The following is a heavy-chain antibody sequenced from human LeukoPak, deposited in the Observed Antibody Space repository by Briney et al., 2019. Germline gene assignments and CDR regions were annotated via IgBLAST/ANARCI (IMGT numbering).Heavy chain of an antibody. CDR1: GFTFSSYA. J-gene: IGHJ4*02. CDR2: ISGSGGST. V-gene: IGHV3-23*01. Sequence: GGSLRLSCAASGFTFSSYAMSWVRQAPGKGLEWVSAISGSGGSTYYADSVKGRCTISRDNSKNTLYLQMNSLRAEDTAVYYCAKAKPYSSSWYWDYWGQGTLVTVSS. D-gene: IGHD6-13*01. CDR3: AKAKPYSSSWYWDY.